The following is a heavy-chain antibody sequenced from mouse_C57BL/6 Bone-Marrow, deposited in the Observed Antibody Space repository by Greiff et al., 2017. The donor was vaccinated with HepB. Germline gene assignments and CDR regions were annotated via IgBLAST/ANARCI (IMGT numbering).Heavy chain of an antibody. J-gene: IGHJ4*01. Sequence: QVQLQQSGPGLVQPSQSLSITCTVSGFSLTSYGVHWVRQSPGKGLEWLGVIWSGGSTDYNAAFISRLSISKDNSKSQVFFKMNSLQAEDTAIYYCARRGGYGNYYYAMDYWGQGTSVTVSS. CDR3: ARRGGYGNYYYAMDY. CDR2: IWSGGST. CDR1: GFSLTSYG. D-gene: IGHD2-1*01. V-gene: IGHV2-2*01.